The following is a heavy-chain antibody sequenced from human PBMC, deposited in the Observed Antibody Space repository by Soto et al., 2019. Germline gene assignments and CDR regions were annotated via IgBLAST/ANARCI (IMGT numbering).Heavy chain of an antibody. D-gene: IGHD6-13*01. CDR2: INAGNGNT. Sequence: QVQLVQSGAEVKKPGASVKVSCKASGYTFTSYAMHWVRHAPGQRLEWMGWINAGNGNTKYSQKFQGRVTITRDTSASTAYMELSSLRSEDTAVYYCARVRGSSSWYVYWGQGTLVTVSS. CDR1: GYTFTSYA. V-gene: IGHV1-3*01. J-gene: IGHJ4*02. CDR3: ARVRGSSSWYVY.